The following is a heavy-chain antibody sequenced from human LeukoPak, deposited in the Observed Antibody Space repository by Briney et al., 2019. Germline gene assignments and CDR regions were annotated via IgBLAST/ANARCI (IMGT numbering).Heavy chain of an antibody. CDR3: AKGLSWYFDY. V-gene: IGHV3-43*02. CDR2: ISGDGGST. Sequence: GGSLRLSCAASGFTFDDYAMHWVRQAPGKGLEWVSLISGDGGSTYYADSVKGRFTISRDNSKNSLYLQMNSLRTGDTALYYCAKGLSWYFDYWGQGTLVTVSS. CDR1: GFTFDDYA. D-gene: IGHD3-16*01. J-gene: IGHJ4*02.